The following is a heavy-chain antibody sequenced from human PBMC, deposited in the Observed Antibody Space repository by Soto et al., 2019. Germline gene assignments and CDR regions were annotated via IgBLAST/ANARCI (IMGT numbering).Heavy chain of an antibody. CDR3: ARDFGYCSGGSCYMGAFDI. Sequence: QVQLVQSGAEVKKPGASVKVSCKASGYTFTGYYMHWVRQAPGQGLEWMGWINPNSGGTNYAQKFQGWVTMTRDTSSSTAYMELSRLRSDDTAVYYCARDFGYCSGGSCYMGAFDIWGQGTMVTVSS. J-gene: IGHJ3*02. CDR1: GYTFTGYY. CDR2: INPNSGGT. V-gene: IGHV1-2*04. D-gene: IGHD2-15*01.